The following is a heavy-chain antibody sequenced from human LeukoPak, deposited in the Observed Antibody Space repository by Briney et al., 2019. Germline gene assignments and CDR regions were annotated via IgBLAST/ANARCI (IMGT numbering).Heavy chain of an antibody. V-gene: IGHV3-23*01. J-gene: IGHJ5*02. CDR3: ATVKYDYGDPVGWFDP. CDR2: ILSRGTT. D-gene: IGHD4-17*01. CDR1: GFPFSASD. Sequence: PGVSLRLSCTASGFPFSASDMTWVRQAPGKGLEWVSHILSRGTTYYADSVRGRFTISRDNSKNTLYLLMTSLRADDTAVYYCATVKYDYGDPVGWFDPWGQGTLVNVSP.